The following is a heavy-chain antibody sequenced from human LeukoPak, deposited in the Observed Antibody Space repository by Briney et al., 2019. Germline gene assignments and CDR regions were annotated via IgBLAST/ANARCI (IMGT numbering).Heavy chain of an antibody. J-gene: IGHJ2*01. CDR2: INPNSGGT. CDR1: GYIFTGYY. V-gene: IGHV1-2*02. CDR3: ARVFNHHWYFDL. D-gene: IGHD1-14*01. Sequence: ASVKVSCKASGYIFTGYYMYWVRQAPGQGLEWMGWINPNSGGTNYAQKFQGRVTMTRDTSISTAYMELSRLRSDDTAVYYCARVFNHHWYFDLWGRGTLVTVSS.